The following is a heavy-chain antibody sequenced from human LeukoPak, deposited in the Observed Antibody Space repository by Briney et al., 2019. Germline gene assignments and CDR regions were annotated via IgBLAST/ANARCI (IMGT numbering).Heavy chain of an antibody. V-gene: IGHV3-20*04. J-gene: IGHJ3*02. CDR3: ARVMVRGVTDAFDI. D-gene: IGHD3-10*01. CDR1: GFTFDDYG. CDR2: INWNGGST. Sequence: GGSLRLSCAASGFTFDDYGMSWVRHAPGKWLEWVSGINWNGGSTAYADSVEGRFTITRDNAKNTLYLQMNSLRAEDTALYYCARVMVRGVTDAFDIWGQGTMVTVSS.